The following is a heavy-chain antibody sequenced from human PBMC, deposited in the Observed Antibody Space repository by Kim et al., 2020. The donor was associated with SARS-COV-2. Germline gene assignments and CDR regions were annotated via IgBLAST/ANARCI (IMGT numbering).Heavy chain of an antibody. CDR3: ARLFTYSSFPGGWFDP. V-gene: IGHV4-59*08. Sequence: SETLSLTCTVSGGSISSYYWSWIRQPPGKGLEWIGYIYYSGSTNYNPSLKSRVTISVDTSKNQFSLKLSSVTAADTAVYYCARLFTYSSFPGGWFDPWGQGTLVTVSS. J-gene: IGHJ5*02. D-gene: IGHD6-19*01. CDR2: IYYSGST. CDR1: GGSISSYY.